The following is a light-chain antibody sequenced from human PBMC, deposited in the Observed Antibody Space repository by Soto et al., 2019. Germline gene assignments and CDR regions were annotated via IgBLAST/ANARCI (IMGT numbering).Light chain of an antibody. CDR2: DAS. J-gene: IGKJ5*01. Sequence: EIVLTQSPASLSLSPGERATLSCRASQSVSSNLAWYQQKPGQAPRLLISDASNRATGIPARFSGSGSGTDFTLTISGLEPEDFVVYYSQQRSNSITFGQGTRLEIK. V-gene: IGKV3-11*01. CDR3: QQRSNSIT. CDR1: QSVSSN.